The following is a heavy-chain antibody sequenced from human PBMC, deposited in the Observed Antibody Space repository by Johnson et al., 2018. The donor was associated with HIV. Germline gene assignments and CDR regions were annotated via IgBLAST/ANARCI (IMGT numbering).Heavy chain of an antibody. V-gene: IGHV3-30*18. CDR3: AKDRSMDDAFDV. Sequence: VQLVESGGGVVQPGRSLRLSCAASGFPFSSYGMHWVRPAPGKGLEGVAVISYEGTNKDYADSVKGRFTISRDNSKNTLYLQMNSLRPEDTAVYYCAKDRSMDDAFDVWGQGTMVTVSS. J-gene: IGHJ3*01. CDR2: ISYEGTNK. D-gene: IGHD1-26*01. CDR1: GFPFSSYG.